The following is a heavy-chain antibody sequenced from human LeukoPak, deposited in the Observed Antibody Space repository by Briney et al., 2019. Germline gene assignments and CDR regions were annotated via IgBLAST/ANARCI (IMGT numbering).Heavy chain of an antibody. J-gene: IGHJ4*02. D-gene: IGHD3-22*01. Sequence: GGSLRLSCAVSGFTFGNYDMHWVRQTPGKGLEWVAVIWHDGSKEFYVDSVKGRFTISRDNSENTLYLQMNSLRAEDTAVYYCARDYHYYDSSGLRSGCIDYWGQGTLVTVSS. CDR3: ARDYHYYDSSGLRSGCIDY. CDR2: IWHDGSKE. V-gene: IGHV3-33*01. CDR1: GFTFGNYD.